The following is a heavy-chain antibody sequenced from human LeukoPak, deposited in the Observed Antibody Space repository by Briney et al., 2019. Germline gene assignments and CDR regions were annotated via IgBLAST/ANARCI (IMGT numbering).Heavy chain of an antibody. CDR2: IRSKAYGGTT. Sequence: PGGSLRLSCTASGFTFGDYAMSWVRQAPGKGLEWIGFIRSKAYGGTTEYAASVKGRFTISRDDSKSIAYLQMNSLKTEDTAVYYCTRDGEDMAYYYGSGTTDYWGQGTLVTVSS. CDR3: TRDGEDMAYYYGSGTTDY. CDR1: GFTFGDYA. D-gene: IGHD3-10*01. J-gene: IGHJ4*02. V-gene: IGHV3-49*04.